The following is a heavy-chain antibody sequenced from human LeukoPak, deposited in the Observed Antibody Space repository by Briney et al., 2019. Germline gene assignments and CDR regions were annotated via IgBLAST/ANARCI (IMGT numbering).Heavy chain of an antibody. J-gene: IGHJ6*02. D-gene: IGHD3-3*01. V-gene: IGHV3-33*01. Sequence: PGGSLRLSCAASGFTFSSYGMHWVRQAPGRGLEWVAVIWYDGSNKYYADSVKGRFTISRDNSKNTLYLQMNSLRAEDTAVYYCARDYDFWSGSVYYYGMDVWGQGTTVTVSS. CDR3: ARDYDFWSGSVYYYGMDV. CDR2: IWYDGSNK. CDR1: GFTFSSYG.